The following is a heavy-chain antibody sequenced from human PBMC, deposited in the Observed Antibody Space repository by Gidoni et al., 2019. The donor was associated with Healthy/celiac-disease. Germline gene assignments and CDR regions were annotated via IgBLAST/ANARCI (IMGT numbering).Heavy chain of an antibody. V-gene: IGHV4-4*02. J-gene: IGHJ4*02. CDR1: GGSISSSTW. D-gene: IGHD3-3*01. Sequence: QVQLQESGPGLVKPSGTLSLTCAVSGGSISSSTWWSWVRQLPGKGLEWIGEIYHSGSTNYNPSLKSRVTISVDKSKNQFSRKLSSVTAADTAVYDCARREWLSAHLDYWGQGTLVTVSS. CDR2: IYHSGST. CDR3: ARREWLSAHLDY.